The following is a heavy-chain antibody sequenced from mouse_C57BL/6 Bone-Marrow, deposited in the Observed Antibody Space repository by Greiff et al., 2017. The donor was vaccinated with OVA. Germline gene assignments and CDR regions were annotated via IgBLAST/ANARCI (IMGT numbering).Heavy chain of an antibody. CDR1: GYTFTSYW. J-gene: IGHJ3*01. CDR2: IYPGSGST. V-gene: IGHV1-55*01. D-gene: IGHD1-1*01. CDR3: ARWGYYYGSGAY. Sequence: VQLQQPGAELVKPGASVKMSCKASGYTFTSYWITWVKQRPGQGLEWIGDIYPGSGSTNYNEKFKSKATLTVDTSSSTAYMQLSSLTSEDSAVYFCARWGYYYGSGAYWGQGTLVTVSA.